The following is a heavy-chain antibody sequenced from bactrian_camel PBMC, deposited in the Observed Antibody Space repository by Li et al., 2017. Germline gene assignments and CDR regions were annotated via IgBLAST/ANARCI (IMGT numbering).Heavy chain of an antibody. CDR1: GDVNSTDC. J-gene: IGHJ4*01. V-gene: IGHV3S54*01. Sequence: HVQLVESGGGSVQVGGSLRLSCAASGDVNSTDCMGWFRQRPGKGREAVAAIGTGGSLTLYSDSVKGRFTISQDDAKNTVYLQMNSQKTEDTAVYYCLVRWGDWGQGTQVTVS. CDR2: IGTGGSLT. D-gene: IGHD1*01. CDR3: LVRWGD.